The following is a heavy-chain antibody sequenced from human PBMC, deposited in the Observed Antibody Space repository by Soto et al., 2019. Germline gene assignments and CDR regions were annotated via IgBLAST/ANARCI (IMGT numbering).Heavy chain of an antibody. D-gene: IGHD4-4*01. Sequence: GESLKISCKGSGYSFTSYWIGWVRQMPGKGLEWMGIIYPGDSDTRYSPSFQGQVTISADKSISTAYLQWSSLKASDTAMYYCPRHPNYSKRIPNWFDPWGQGTLVTVSS. J-gene: IGHJ5*02. V-gene: IGHV5-51*01. CDR2: IYPGDSDT. CDR1: GYSFTSYW. CDR3: PRHPNYSKRIPNWFDP.